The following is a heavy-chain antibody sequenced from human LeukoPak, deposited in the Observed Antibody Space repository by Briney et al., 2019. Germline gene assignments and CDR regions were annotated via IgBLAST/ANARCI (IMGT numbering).Heavy chain of an antibody. D-gene: IGHD1-26*01. CDR2: ISGSGGNT. CDR3: AKDHGGSYSPGAFDI. Sequence: GGSLRLSCAASGFTFSNSWLHWVRQAPGRGLEWVSAISGSGGNTYYADSVKGRFTISRDNSKNTLYLQMNSLRAEDTAVYYCAKDHGGSYSPGAFDIWGQGTMVTVSS. CDR1: GFTFSNSW. V-gene: IGHV3-23*01. J-gene: IGHJ3*02.